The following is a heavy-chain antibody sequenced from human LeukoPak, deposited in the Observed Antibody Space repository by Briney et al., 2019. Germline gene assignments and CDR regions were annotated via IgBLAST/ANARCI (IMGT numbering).Heavy chain of an antibody. V-gene: IGHV4-39*07. CDR3: AREYSSSFDY. D-gene: IGHD6-6*01. J-gene: IGHJ4*02. CDR2: IYYSGST. Sequence: SETLSLTCTVSGGPISSSSYYWGWIRQPPGKGLEWIGSIYYSGSTYYNPSLKSRVTISVDTSKNQFSLKLSSVTAADTAVYYCAREYSSSFDYWGQGTLVTVSS. CDR1: GGPISSSSYY.